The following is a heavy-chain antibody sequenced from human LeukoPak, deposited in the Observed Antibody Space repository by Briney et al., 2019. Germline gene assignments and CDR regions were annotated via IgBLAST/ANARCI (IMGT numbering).Heavy chain of an antibody. J-gene: IGHJ6*04. D-gene: IGHD2-2*01. Sequence: ASVKVSCKASGYTFTSYAMHWVRQAPGQRLEWMGWINAGNGNTKYSQKSQGRVTITRDTSASTAYMELSSLRSEDTAVYYCARDRGSSTSRTYYYYYGMDVWGKGTTVTVSS. CDR1: GYTFTSYA. V-gene: IGHV1-3*01. CDR2: INAGNGNT. CDR3: ARDRGSSTSRTYYYYYGMDV.